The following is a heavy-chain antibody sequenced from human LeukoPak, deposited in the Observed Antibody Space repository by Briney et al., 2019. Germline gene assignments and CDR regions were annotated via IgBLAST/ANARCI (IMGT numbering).Heavy chain of an antibody. CDR3: AKGGDGYNYFDY. J-gene: IGHJ4*02. Sequence: GGSLRLSCAASGFTFSGYGMHWVRQAPGKGLEWVAVIWYDGSNKYYADSVKGRFTISRDNSKNTLYLQMNSLRAEDTAVYYCAKGGDGYNYFDYWGQGTLLTVSS. D-gene: IGHD5-24*01. CDR1: GFTFSGYG. V-gene: IGHV3-33*06. CDR2: IWYDGSNK.